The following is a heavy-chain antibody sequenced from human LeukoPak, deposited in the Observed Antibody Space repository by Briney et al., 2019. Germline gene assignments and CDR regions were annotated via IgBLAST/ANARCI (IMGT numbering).Heavy chain of an antibody. D-gene: IGHD5-24*01. V-gene: IGHV4-59*01. CDR2: IYYSGST. CDR3: ARDRWRLQPDY. CDR1: GGSMSSYY. Sequence: PSETLSLTCIVSGGSMSSYYWSWIRQPPGKGVEWIGSIYYSGSTNYNPSLKSRVTISVDTSKNQFSPKLTSVTAADTAVYYCARDRWRLQPDYWGQGILVTVSS. J-gene: IGHJ4*02.